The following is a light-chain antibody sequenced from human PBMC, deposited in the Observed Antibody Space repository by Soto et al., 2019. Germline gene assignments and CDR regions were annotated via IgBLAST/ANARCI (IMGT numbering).Light chain of an antibody. CDR1: QSIDTY. CDR3: QRRYNWPLT. V-gene: IGKV3-11*01. Sequence: EIVLTQSPATLSSSPGERATLSCRASQSIDTYLAWYQQKPGQAPRLLIYDASDRATGIPARFSGSGSGTAFTLTISGLEPEDFALYYCQRRYNWPLTFGGGTKV. CDR2: DAS. J-gene: IGKJ4*01.